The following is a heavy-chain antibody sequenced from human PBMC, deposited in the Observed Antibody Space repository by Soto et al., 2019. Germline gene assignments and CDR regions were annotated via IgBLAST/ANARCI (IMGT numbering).Heavy chain of an antibody. CDR3: ARHTPLGDGVVVYGGARAFDI. D-gene: IGHD3-22*01. CDR2: IYYSGST. Sequence: QLQLQESGPGLVKPSETLSLTCTVSGGSISSSSYYWGWIRQPPGKGLEWIGSIYYSGSTYYNPSHKRRVTISVDTSKDKSALKLSSVPGADTAVYYGARHTPLGDGVVVYGGARAFDIWGQGTMVTVSS. V-gene: IGHV4-39*01. CDR1: GGSISSSSYY. J-gene: IGHJ3*02.